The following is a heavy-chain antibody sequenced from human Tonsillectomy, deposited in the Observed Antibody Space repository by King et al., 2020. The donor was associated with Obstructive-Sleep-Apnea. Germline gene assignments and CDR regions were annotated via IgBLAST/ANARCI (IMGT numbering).Heavy chain of an antibody. CDR3: ARELGAIMSTNWYKEGFFDY. CDR2: IYSGGST. D-gene: IGHD6-13*01. CDR1: GFTVSSNY. V-gene: IGHV3-66*01. J-gene: IGHJ4*02. Sequence: VQLVESGGGLVRPGGSLRLSCAASGFTVSSNYMSWVRQAPGKGLEWVSVIYSGGSTYYADSVKGRFSVSRDNSKNTLYLQLNSLRAEDTALYYCARELGAIMSTNWYKEGFFDYWGQGTLVTVSS.